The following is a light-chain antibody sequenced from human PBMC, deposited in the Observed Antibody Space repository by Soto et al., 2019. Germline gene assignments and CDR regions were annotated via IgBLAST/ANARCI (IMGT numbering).Light chain of an antibody. J-gene: IGLJ1*01. CDR1: STDVADYYY. CDR2: EVG. Sequence: QSVLTQPASVSGSPGQSITISCTGTSTDVADYYYVSWYQQHPGQAPKLLIYEVGNRPSGVSDRFSGSKSGNTASLRISGLQAEDEADYYCSSHTTSSTVYVFGGGTNLTVL. V-gene: IGLV2-14*03. CDR3: SSHTTSSTVYV.